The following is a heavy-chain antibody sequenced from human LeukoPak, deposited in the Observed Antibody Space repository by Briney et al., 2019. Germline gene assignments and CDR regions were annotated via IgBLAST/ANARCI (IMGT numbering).Heavy chain of an antibody. CDR1: GGTFSSYA. V-gene: IGHV1-69*06. CDR3: ARGAFVAVAGPYFDY. J-gene: IGHJ4*02. Sequence: SVKVSCKASGGTFSSYAISWVRQAPGQGLEWMGGIIPIFGTANYAQKFQGRVTITADKSTSTAYMELSSLRAEDTAVYYCARGAFVAVAGPYFDYWGQGTLVTVSS. CDR2: IIPIFGTA. D-gene: IGHD6-19*01.